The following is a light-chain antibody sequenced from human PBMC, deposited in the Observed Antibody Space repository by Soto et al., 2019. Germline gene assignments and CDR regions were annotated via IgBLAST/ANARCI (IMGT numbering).Light chain of an antibody. CDR1: SSDVGGYNY. Sequence: QSALTQATSVSGSPGQSITISCTGTSSDVGGYNYVSWYQQHPGKAPKLMIYDVSNRPSGVSNRFSGSKSGNTASRTISGLQADDEADYYCSSYTTSSTLVVFGGGTKLTVL. CDR3: SSYTTSSTLVV. CDR2: DVS. V-gene: IGLV2-14*01. J-gene: IGLJ2*01.